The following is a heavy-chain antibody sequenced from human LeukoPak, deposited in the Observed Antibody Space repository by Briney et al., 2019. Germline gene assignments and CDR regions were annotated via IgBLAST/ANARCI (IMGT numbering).Heavy chain of an antibody. CDR2: ISAYNGNT. D-gene: IGHD1-26*01. Sequence: VASVKVSCKASGYTFTSYGISWVRQAPGQGLEWMGWISAYNGNTNYAQKLQGRVTMTTDTSTSTAYMELRSLRSDDTAVYYCARVLTSGSSYGMDVWGQGTTVTVSS. CDR1: GYTFTSYG. CDR3: ARVLTSGSSYGMDV. V-gene: IGHV1-18*01. J-gene: IGHJ6*02.